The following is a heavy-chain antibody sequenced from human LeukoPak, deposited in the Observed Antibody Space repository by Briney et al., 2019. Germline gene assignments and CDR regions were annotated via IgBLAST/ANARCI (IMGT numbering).Heavy chain of an antibody. V-gene: IGHV3-11*03. CDR3: ARISGSYVFDY. J-gene: IGHJ4*02. CDR2: ISSSTYT. Sequence: GGSLRLSCAASGFTFSDYYMSWIRQAPGKGLEWISYISSSTYTNYADSVKGRFTISRDDAKNSMYLQMNSLRAEDTAVYYCARISGSYVFDYWGQGTLVTVSS. CDR1: GFTFSDYY. D-gene: IGHD1-26*01.